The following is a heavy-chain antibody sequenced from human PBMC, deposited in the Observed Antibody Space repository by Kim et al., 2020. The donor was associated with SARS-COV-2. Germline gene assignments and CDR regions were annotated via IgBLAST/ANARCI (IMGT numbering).Heavy chain of an antibody. CDR3: ARRAAVSVGPYGDNNYYYGMDV. Sequence: ETLSLTCTVSGGSISSSSYYWGWIRQPPGKGLEWIGSIYYSGSTYYNPSLKSRVTISVDTSKNQFSLKLSSVTAADTAVYYCARRAAVSVGPYGDNNYYYGMDVWGQGTTVTVSS. CDR2: IYYSGST. CDR1: GGSISSSSYY. V-gene: IGHV4-39*01. D-gene: IGHD4-17*01. J-gene: IGHJ6*02.